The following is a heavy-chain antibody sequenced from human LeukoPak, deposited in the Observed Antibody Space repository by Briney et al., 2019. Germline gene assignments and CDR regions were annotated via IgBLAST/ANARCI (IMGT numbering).Heavy chain of an antibody. D-gene: IGHD6-6*01. CDR3: ARGVRVLAARPYYFDY. V-gene: IGHV4-31*03. J-gene: IGHJ4*03. CDR2: IYYSGST. Sequence: PFETLCLTRTVSGGSISSGGYYWSCIRQHPGKGLEWIGYIYYSGSTYYNPSLKSRVTISVDTSKNQFSLKLSSVTAADTAVYYCARGVRVLAARPYYFDYWGNGTMVSVSS. CDR1: GGSISSGGYY.